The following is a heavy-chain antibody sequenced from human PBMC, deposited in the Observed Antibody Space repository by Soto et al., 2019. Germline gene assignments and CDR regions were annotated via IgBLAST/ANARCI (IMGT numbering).Heavy chain of an antibody. D-gene: IGHD2-15*01. V-gene: IGHV3-21*01. Sequence: GGSPRLSCAASGFTFSAYSLSWLRQAPGKGLDWVSTISTTYKIYYTDSVNGRFTISRDNAQNSLYLEMNSLRVEDTAVYYCARDGSAWSRSPWGQRTLVTVYS. CDR2: ISTTYKI. J-gene: IGHJ4*02. CDR1: GFTFSAYS. CDR3: ARDGSAWSRSP.